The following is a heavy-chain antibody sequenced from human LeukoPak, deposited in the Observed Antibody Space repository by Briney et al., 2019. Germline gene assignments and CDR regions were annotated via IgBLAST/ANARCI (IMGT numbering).Heavy chain of an antibody. CDR2: IKQDGSEK. CDR3: ARDVVDFWSGYYTNNWFDP. D-gene: IGHD3-3*01. V-gene: IGHV3-7*01. CDR1: GFTFSSYW. Sequence: PGGSLRLSCAASGFTFSSYWMSWVRQAPGKGLEWVANIKQDGSEKYYVVSVKGRFTISRDNAKNSLYLQMNSLRAEDTAVYYCARDVVDFWSGYYTNNWFDPWGQGTLVTVSS. J-gene: IGHJ5*02.